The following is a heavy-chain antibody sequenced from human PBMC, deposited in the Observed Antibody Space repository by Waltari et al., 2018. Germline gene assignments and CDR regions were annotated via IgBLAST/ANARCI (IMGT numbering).Heavy chain of an antibody. Sequence: QVQLVESGGGVVQPGRSLRLSCAASGITFSSYGMHWVRQAPGKGLEWVAVIWYDGSNKYYADSVKGRFTISRDNSKNTLYLQMNSLRAEDTAVYYCARGPIAAYWYFDLWGRGTLVTVSS. CDR3: ARGPIAAYWYFDL. J-gene: IGHJ2*01. V-gene: IGHV3-33*01. CDR2: IWYDGSNK. CDR1: GITFSSYG. D-gene: IGHD6-13*01.